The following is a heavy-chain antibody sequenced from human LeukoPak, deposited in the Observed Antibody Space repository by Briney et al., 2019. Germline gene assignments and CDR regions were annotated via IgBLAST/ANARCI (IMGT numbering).Heavy chain of an antibody. CDR3: ARAPITSPFYFDY. Sequence: GGSLRLSCTASGFAFDEHGMSWVRQVPGKGLEWVSGIIWGGGSTGYADPLRGRFTISRDNAKNSLYLQMDSLRAEDTALYYSARAPITSPFYFDYWGQGTLVTVSS. CDR1: GFAFDEHG. D-gene: IGHD2-2*01. CDR2: IIWGGGST. V-gene: IGHV3-20*04. J-gene: IGHJ4*02.